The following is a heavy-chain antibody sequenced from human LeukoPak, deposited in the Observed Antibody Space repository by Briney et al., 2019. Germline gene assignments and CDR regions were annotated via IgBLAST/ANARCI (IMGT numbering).Heavy chain of an antibody. D-gene: IGHD3-10*01. CDR3: ARRFNGAYFDY. V-gene: IGHV3-53*01. CDR2: IYSGGNT. Sequence: GGSLRLSCVASGFTVSGNYMSWVRQAPGKGLEWVSLIYSGGNTYYADSVKGRFTISRDNSKNTLYLQINSLRAEDTAVYYCARRFNGAYFDYWGQGTLVTVSS. CDR1: GFTVSGNY. J-gene: IGHJ4*02.